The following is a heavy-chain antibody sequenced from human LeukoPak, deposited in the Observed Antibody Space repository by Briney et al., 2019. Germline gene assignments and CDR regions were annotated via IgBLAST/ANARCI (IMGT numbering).Heavy chain of an antibody. CDR3: ARLKCNVRQYYDILTGYYYYFDY. D-gene: IGHD3-9*01. Sequence: SETLSLTCTVSGGSISSGSYYWGWIRQPPGKGLEWIGSIYYSGSTYYNPSLKSRVTISVDTSKNQFSLKLSSVTAADTAVYYCARLKCNVRQYYDILTGYYYYFDYWGQGTLVTVSS. CDR1: GGSISSGSYY. V-gene: IGHV4-39*01. J-gene: IGHJ4*02. CDR2: IYYSGST.